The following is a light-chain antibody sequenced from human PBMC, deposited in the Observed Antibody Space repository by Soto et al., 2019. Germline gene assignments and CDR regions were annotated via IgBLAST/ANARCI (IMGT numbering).Light chain of an antibody. CDR1: QSISNDH. CDR2: GTS. CDR3: QYYGSSVT. V-gene: IGKV3-20*01. J-gene: IGKJ4*01. Sequence: EIVVTQSPGTLSLSPGERATLSCRASQSISNDHLAWYQQKPGQAPRLLIYGTSNRATGGIADRFSGSGSGTDCTLTISRLEPEDFAVYYCQYYGSSVTFAGGTKVEI.